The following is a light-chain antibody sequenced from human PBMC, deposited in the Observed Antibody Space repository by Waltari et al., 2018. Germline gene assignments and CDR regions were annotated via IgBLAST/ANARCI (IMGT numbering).Light chain of an antibody. J-gene: IGLJ2*01. Sequence: QSALTQPASVSGSPGQSITISCTGSSRDFGTSNLVSWYQQYPGKAPKVMIYEGSKRPSGVSSRFSASKSGNTASLTISVLQAEDEADYYCCSYALRSVVFGGGTKVTVL. CDR3: CSYALRSVV. V-gene: IGLV2-23*01. CDR2: EGS. CDR1: SRDFGTSNL.